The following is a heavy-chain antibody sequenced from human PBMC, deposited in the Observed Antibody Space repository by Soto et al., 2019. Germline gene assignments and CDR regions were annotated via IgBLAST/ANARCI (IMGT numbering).Heavy chain of an antibody. J-gene: IGHJ4*02. CDR3: ARGLEQWLADY. Sequence: ASVKVSCKASGHSFTAYYMHWVRQAPGQGLEWMGWINPKSGATNYAQRFQGRVTMTRDTSITTAYMELSGLRSDDTAVYYCARGLEQWLADYWGQGTLVTVSS. D-gene: IGHD6-19*01. CDR1: GHSFTAYY. CDR2: INPKSGAT. V-gene: IGHV1-2*02.